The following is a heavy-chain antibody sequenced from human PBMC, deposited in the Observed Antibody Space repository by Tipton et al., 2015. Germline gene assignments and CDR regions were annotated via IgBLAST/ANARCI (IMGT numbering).Heavy chain of an antibody. CDR2: IYYSGST. CDR1: GGSISSSRYY. D-gene: IGHD5-18*01. CDR3: ARPKAGQLWLAY. V-gene: IGHV4-39*01. J-gene: IGHJ4*02. Sequence: TLSLTCTVSGGSISSSRYYWGWIRQPPGKGLEWIGTIYYSGSTYYNPSLKSRVTISVDTSKNQFSLKLSSVTAADTAVCYCARPKAGQLWLAYWGQGTLVTVSS.